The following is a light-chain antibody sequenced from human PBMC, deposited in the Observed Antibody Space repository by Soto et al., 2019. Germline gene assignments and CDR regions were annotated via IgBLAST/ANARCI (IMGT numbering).Light chain of an antibody. J-gene: IGKJ1*01. V-gene: IGKV3-15*01. CDR2: GAS. Sequence: EIVMTQSPATLSVSPGGRATLSCRASQSISDTLAWYQHKPGQAPRLLIHGASTRAPGFPARFSGSGSGTDFTLTISSLQSEDFAVYYCQQYDNWPWTFGQGTKVDIK. CDR1: QSISDT. CDR3: QQYDNWPWT.